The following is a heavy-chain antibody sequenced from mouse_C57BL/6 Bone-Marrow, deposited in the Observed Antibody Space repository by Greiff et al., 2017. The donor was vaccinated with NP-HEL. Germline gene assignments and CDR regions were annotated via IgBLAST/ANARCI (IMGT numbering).Heavy chain of an antibody. CDR3: ARWAMAHWYFDV. V-gene: IGHV1-26*01. CDR2: INPNNGGT. Sequence: EVQLQQSGPELVKPGASVKISCKASGYTFTDYYMNWVKQSHGKSLEWIGDINPNNGGTSYNQKFKGKATLTVDKSSSTAYMELRSLTSEDSAVYYCARWAMAHWYFDVWGTGTTVTVSS. J-gene: IGHJ1*03. CDR1: GYTFTDYY. D-gene: IGHD1-1*02.